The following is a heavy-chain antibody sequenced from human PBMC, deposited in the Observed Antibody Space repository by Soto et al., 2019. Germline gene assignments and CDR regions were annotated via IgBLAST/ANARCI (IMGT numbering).Heavy chain of an antibody. V-gene: IGHV4-34*01. Sequence: PSEARSRTWAVYGGSFSCYYWSWIRQPPGKGLEWIGEINHSGSTNYNPSLKSRVTISVDTSKNQFSLKLSSVTAADTAVYYCAINDAFDIWGQGTMVIVSS. CDR3: AINDAFDI. CDR1: GGSFSCYY. CDR2: INHSGST. J-gene: IGHJ3*02.